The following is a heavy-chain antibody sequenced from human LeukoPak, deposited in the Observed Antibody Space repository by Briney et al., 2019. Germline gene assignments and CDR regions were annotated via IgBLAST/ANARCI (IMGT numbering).Heavy chain of an antibody. D-gene: IGHD6-13*01. CDR1: GYTFTGYY. CDR3: ARGGAAAGIFLGRAVAGPCLY. V-gene: IGHV1-2*02. Sequence: ASVKVSCKASGYTFTGYYMHWVRQAPGQGLEWMGWINPNSGGTNYAQKFQGRVTMTRDTSISTAYMELSRLRSDDTAVYYCARGGAAAGIFLGRAVAGPCLYWRQGTLVTVSS. J-gene: IGHJ4*02. CDR2: INPNSGGT.